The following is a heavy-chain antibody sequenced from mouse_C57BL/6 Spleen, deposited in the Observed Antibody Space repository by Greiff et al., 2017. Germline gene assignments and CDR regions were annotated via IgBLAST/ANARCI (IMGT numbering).Heavy chain of an antibody. CDR1: GYTFTDYY. Sequence: EVKLLESGPVLVKPGASVKMSCKASGYTFTDYYMNWVKQSHGKSLEWIGVINPYNGGTSYNQKFKGKATLTVDKSSSTAYMELNSLTSEDSAVYYCARKESGDYWGQGTTLTVSS. V-gene: IGHV1-19*01. CDR2: INPYNGGT. J-gene: IGHJ2*01. CDR3: ARKESGDY.